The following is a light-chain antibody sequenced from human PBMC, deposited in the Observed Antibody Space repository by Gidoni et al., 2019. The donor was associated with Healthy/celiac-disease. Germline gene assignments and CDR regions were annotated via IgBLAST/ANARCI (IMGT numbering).Light chain of an antibody. CDR3: QQYYSYPLA. Sequence: AIRITQSPSSLSASTGDRVTITCRASQGISSYLAWYPQKPGKAPKLLIYAASTLQSGVPSRFSGSGSGTDFTLTISCLQSEDFATYHCQQYYSYPLAFGQGTRLEIK. CDR1: QGISSY. CDR2: AAS. V-gene: IGKV1-8*01. J-gene: IGKJ5*01.